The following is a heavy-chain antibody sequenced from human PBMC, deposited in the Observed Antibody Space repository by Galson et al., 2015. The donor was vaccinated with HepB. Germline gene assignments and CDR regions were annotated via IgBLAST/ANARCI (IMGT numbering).Heavy chain of an antibody. D-gene: IGHD3-10*01. V-gene: IGHV3-7*03. CDR3: ARVRGDLYDPRTYYFDY. Sequence: SLRLSCAASGFTFSSYWLSWVRQAPEKGLECVANVKEDGSEKYFVDSVKGRFTISRDNARNSLYLQMNSLRAEDTAVYYCARVRGDLYDPRTYYFDYWGQGTLVTVSS. J-gene: IGHJ4*02. CDR1: GFTFSSYW. CDR2: VKEDGSEK.